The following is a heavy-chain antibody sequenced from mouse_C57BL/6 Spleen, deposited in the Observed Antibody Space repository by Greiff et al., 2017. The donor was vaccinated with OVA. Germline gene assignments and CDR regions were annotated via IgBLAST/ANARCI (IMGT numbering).Heavy chain of an antibody. V-gene: IGHV10-1*01. Sequence: EVKLVESGGGLVQPKGSLKLSCAASGFSFNTYAMNWVRQAPGKGLEWVARIRSKSNNYATYYADSVKDRFTISRDDSESMLYLQMNNLKTEDTAMYYCVRQRDYGSLDYWGQGTTLTVSS. J-gene: IGHJ2*01. CDR3: VRQRDYGSLDY. CDR2: IRSKSNNYAT. CDR1: GFSFNTYA. D-gene: IGHD1-1*01.